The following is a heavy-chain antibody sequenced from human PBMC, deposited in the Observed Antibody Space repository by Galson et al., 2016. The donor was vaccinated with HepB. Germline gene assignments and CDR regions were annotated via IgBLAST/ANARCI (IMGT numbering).Heavy chain of an antibody. CDR3: ARDREQHLVFDY. D-gene: IGHD6-13*01. CDR2: IYDGGST. V-gene: IGHV4-31*03. CDR1: GGSVSSGAYT. J-gene: IGHJ4*02. Sequence: TLSLTCTVSGGSVSSGAYTWNWIRQRPGTGLEWIGYIYDGGSTYYNPSLKSRVSMSVDTSKNQFSLRLISVTAADTAVYFCARDREQHLVFDYWGQGALVTVSS.